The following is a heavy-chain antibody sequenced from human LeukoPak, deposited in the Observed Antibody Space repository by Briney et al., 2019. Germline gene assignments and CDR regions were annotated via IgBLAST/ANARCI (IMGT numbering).Heavy chain of an antibody. J-gene: IGHJ3*02. D-gene: IGHD3-22*01. V-gene: IGHV1-3*04. CDR3: ARGEYYYDSRRVDAFDI. CDR1: GYTFTSYA. Sequence: ASVKVSCKASGYTFTSYAMHWVRQAPGQRLEWMGWINTGNGNTIYSQKFQGRVTFTRDTSASTAYMELSSLRSEDAAVYYCARGEYYYDSRRVDAFDIWGQGTMVTVSS. CDR2: INTGNGNT.